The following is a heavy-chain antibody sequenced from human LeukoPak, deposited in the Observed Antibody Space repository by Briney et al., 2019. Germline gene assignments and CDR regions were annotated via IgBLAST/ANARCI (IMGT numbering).Heavy chain of an antibody. V-gene: IGHV5-51*01. Sequence: GESLKISCKGSGYSFTSYWIGWVRQMPGKGLEWMGIIYPSDSDTKYSPSFQGQVTISADKSIKTAYMQWSSLKASDTAMYFCARLATGHSFDFWGQGTLVSVSS. CDR3: ARLATGHSFDF. CDR1: GYSFTSYW. CDR2: IYPSDSDT. D-gene: IGHD6-13*01. J-gene: IGHJ4*02.